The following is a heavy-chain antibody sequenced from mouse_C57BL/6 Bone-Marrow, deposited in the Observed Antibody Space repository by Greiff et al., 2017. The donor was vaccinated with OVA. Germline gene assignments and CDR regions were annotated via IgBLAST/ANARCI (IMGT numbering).Heavy chain of an antibody. V-gene: IGHV3-6*01. CDR2: ISYDGSN. Sequence: VQLKESGPGLVKPSQSLSLTCSVTGYSITSGYYWNWIRQFPGNKLEWMGYISYDGSNNYNPSLKNRISITRDTSKNQFFLKLNSVTTEDTATYYCARWLLPWFAYWGQGTLVTVSA. CDR3: ARWLLPWFAY. CDR1: GYSITSGYY. D-gene: IGHD2-3*01. J-gene: IGHJ3*01.